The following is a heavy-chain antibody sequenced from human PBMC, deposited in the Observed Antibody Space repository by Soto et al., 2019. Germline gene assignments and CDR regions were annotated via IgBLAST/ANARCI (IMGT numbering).Heavy chain of an antibody. V-gene: IGHV1-69*01. CDR2: IIPIFGTA. D-gene: IGHD6-19*01. J-gene: IGHJ5*02. CDR3: ASHPTGGQWLVRGWFDP. Sequence: QVQLVQSGAEVKKPGSSVKVSCKASGGTFSSYAISWVRQAPGQGLEWMGGIIPIFGTANYAQKFQGRVTITADESTSTAYMELSSLRSEDTAEYYCASHPTGGQWLVRGWFDPWGQGTLVTVSS. CDR1: GGTFSSYA.